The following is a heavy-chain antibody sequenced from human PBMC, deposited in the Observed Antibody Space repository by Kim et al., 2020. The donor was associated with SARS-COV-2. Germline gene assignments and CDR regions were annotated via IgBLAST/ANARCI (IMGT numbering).Heavy chain of an antibody. J-gene: IGHJ4*02. D-gene: IGHD4-17*01. Sequence: VKGRFTIPRENSKNTRYLQMNSLRAEDTAVYYCAKDGGPSTVTTYYFDYWGQGTLVTVSS. V-gene: IGHV3-30*02. CDR3: AKDGGPSTVTTYYFDY.